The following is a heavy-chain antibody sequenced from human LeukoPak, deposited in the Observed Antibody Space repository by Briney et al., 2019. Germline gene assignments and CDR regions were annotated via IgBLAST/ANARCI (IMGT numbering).Heavy chain of an antibody. V-gene: IGHV4-34*01. CDR3: ARFRRRTNCSGGSCYRDAFDI. Sequence: SETLSLTCAVYGESFSGYYWSWIRQPPGKGLEWIGEINHSGSTNYNPSLKSRVTISVDTSKNQFSLKLSSVTAADTAVYYCARFRRRTNCSGGSCYRDAFDIWGQGTMVTVSS. CDR1: GESFSGYY. J-gene: IGHJ3*02. D-gene: IGHD2-15*01. CDR2: INHSGST.